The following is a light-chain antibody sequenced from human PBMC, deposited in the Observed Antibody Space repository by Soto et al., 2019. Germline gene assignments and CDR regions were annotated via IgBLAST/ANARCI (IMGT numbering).Light chain of an antibody. Sequence: DIHMTQCPSSLSSCGWYIFTITCHLIQDISNYLNWYQQKPGKAPKLLIXDASNLETGVPSRFSGSGSGTDFTFTISSLQPEDIATYYCQQYDNLPPRITFGQGTRLEI. CDR2: DAS. V-gene: IGKV1-33*01. CDR1: QDISNY. CDR3: QQYDNLPPRIT. J-gene: IGKJ5*01.